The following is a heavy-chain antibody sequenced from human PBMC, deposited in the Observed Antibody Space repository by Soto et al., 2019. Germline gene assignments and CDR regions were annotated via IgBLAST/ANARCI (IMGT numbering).Heavy chain of an antibody. CDR1: GGTFSSYA. J-gene: IGHJ4*02. CDR2: IIPIFGTA. V-gene: IGHV1-69*06. D-gene: IGHD4-4*01. CDR3: ASRRHTVTTYDY. Sequence: SVKVSCKASGGTFSSYAISWVRQAPGQGLEWMGGIIPIFGTANYAQKFQGRVTITADKSTSTAYMELSSLRSEDTAVYYCASRRHTVTTYDYWGQGTLVTVSS.